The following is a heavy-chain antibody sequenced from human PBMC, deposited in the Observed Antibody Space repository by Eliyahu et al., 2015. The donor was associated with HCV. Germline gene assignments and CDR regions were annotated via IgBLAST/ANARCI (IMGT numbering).Heavy chain of an antibody. Sequence: QVQLVQSGAEVKKPGASVKVXCKASVYTFTSYGISWVRQAPGQGLEWMGWISAYNGNTNYAQKLQGRVTMTTDTSTSTAYMELRSLRSDDTAVYYCARLVWHGEYSSSLVDYWGQGTLVTVSS. CDR1: VYTFTSYG. CDR3: ARLVWHGEYSSSLVDY. J-gene: IGHJ4*02. V-gene: IGHV1-18*04. CDR2: ISAYNGNT. D-gene: IGHD6-6*01.